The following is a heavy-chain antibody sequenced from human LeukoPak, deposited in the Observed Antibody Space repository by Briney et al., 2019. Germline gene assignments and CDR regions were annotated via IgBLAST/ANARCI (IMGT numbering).Heavy chain of an antibody. CDR3: TRDQVVQECLRLGTDYYYYMDV. Sequence: SVKVSCMASGDTFSNYAISWLRQAPGQGLDWMGRITPMFWTENYAQKFQGRVTITTDESTNTAYMELNNQQADHTPVYYCTRDQVVQECLRLGTDYYYYMDVWGKGTTVTVSS. CDR2: ITPMFWTE. V-gene: IGHV1-69*05. CDR1: GDTFSNYA. D-gene: IGHD5-12*01. J-gene: IGHJ6*03.